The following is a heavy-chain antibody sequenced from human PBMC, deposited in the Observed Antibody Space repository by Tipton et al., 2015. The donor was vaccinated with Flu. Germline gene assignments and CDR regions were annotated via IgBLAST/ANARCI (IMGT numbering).Heavy chain of an antibody. V-gene: IGHV4-61*02. Sequence: LRLSCTVSGGSISSGSYYWSWIRQPAGKGLEWIGRIYTSGSTNYNPSLKGRVTISVDTSKNQFSLKLSSVTAADTAVYYCARDRVGDYSGFDPWGQGTLVTVSS. J-gene: IGHJ5*02. CDR3: ARDRVGDYSGFDP. CDR2: IYTSGST. D-gene: IGHD4-17*01. CDR1: GGSISSGSYY.